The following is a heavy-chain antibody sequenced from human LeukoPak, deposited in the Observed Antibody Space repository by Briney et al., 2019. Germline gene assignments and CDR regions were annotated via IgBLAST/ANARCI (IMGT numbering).Heavy chain of an antibody. J-gene: IGHJ3*02. D-gene: IGHD6-19*01. CDR3: AAFVTESSSGWPLFAFDI. Sequence: PSETLSLTCAVYGGSFSGYYWSWIRQPPGKGLEWIGEINHSGSTNYNPSLKSRVTISVDTSKNQFPLKLSSVTAADTAVYYCAAFVTESSSGWPLFAFDIWGQGTMVTVSS. CDR1: GGSFSGYY. CDR2: INHSGST. V-gene: IGHV4-34*01.